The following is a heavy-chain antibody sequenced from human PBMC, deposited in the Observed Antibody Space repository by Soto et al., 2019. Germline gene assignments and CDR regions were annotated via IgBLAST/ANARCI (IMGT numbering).Heavy chain of an antibody. CDR3: ARDSNGYDEIVDY. Sequence: QVQLVESGGGLVKPGGSLRLSCAASGFTFSDYYMSWIRQAPGKGLEWVSYISSSSSYTNYADSVKGRFTISRDNAKNSLYLQMNSLRAEDTAVYYCARDSNGYDEIVDYWGQGTLVTVSS. J-gene: IGHJ4*02. V-gene: IGHV3-11*05. D-gene: IGHD5-12*01. CDR1: GFTFSDYY. CDR2: ISSSSSYT.